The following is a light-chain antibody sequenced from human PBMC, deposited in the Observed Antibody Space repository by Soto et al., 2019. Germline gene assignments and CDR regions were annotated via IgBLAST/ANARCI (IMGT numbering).Light chain of an antibody. CDR1: SSDVGAYDY. CDR2: EVS. V-gene: IGLV2-14*03. J-gene: IGLJ1*01. CDR3: ASYTTTSTRV. Sequence: QSVLTQPASVYGSPGQSIAISCTRTSSDVGAYDYVSWYQQHPDKAPKLMIYEVSNRPSGVSDRFSGSKSVNTATLTISGLQAEDEADYYCASYTTTSTRVFGTGTKVTVL.